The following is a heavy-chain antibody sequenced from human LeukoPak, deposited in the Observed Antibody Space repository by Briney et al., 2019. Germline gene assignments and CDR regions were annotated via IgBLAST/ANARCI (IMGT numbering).Heavy chain of an antibody. J-gene: IGHJ4*02. CDR1: GFTFSSYA. D-gene: IGHD3-10*01. Sequence: GGSLRLSCAASGFTFSSYAMTWVRQSPGKGLEWVSVIGSGGDTYYSDSVQGRFTISRDNSKNTLYPQMNSLRADDTAVYYCAKYYAARSRSFDFWGQGTLVTVSS. CDR3: AKYYAARSRSFDF. V-gene: IGHV3-23*01. CDR2: IGSGGDT.